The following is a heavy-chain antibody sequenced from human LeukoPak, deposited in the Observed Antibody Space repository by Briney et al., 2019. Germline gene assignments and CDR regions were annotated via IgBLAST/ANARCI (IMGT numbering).Heavy chain of an antibody. D-gene: IGHD2-15*01. Sequence: SETLSLTCTVSGGSISSSNYYWDWIRQPPGKRLEWIGSIYYSGNTYYNPSLKSRVTISVDTSKNQFSLKLNSVTAADTAVYYCARRGYCSGGSCYVSYWGQGTLVTVSS. CDR3: ARRGYCSGGSCYVSY. CDR1: GGSISSSNYY. V-gene: IGHV4-39*01. J-gene: IGHJ4*02. CDR2: IYYSGNT.